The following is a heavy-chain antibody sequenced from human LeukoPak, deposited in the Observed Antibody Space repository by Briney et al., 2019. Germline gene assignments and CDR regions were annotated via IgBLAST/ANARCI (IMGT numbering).Heavy chain of an antibody. CDR2: IYYTGTT. CDR3: ASLEELSSTPSGYSGYDESAKNDAFDI. CDR1: AGSVSNGNYY. J-gene: IGHJ3*02. Sequence: SETLTLTCTVSAGSVSNGNYYWSWLQHLPGKALEWIGYIYYTGTTYYIPSLEGRVTISVDTSKNQFSVKLNSVTAADTAVYYCASLEELSSTPSGYSGYDESAKNDAFDIWGQGTMVTVSS. V-gene: IGHV4-61*01. D-gene: IGHD5-12*01.